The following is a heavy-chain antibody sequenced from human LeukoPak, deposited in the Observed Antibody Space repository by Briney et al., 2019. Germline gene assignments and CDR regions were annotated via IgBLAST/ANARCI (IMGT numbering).Heavy chain of an antibody. CDR3: ARDVGYYYDSSGRDY. V-gene: IGHV4-34*01. J-gene: IGHJ4*02. Sequence: PSETLSLTCTVSGGSISSYYWSWIRKPPGKGLEWIGEINHSGSTNYNPSLKSRVTISVDTSKNQFSLKLSSVTAADTAVYYCARDVGYYYDSSGRDYWGQGTLVTVSS. CDR1: GGSISSYY. CDR2: INHSGST. D-gene: IGHD3-22*01.